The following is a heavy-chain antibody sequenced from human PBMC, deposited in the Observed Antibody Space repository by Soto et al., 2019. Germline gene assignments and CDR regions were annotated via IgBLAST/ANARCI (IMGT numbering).Heavy chain of an antibody. J-gene: IGHJ3*01. Sequence: QVQLQESGPGLVKPSGTLSLTSAVPGGPFRSSNGWGWVRQPPGKELEWIGEIYYSGNTNYSPSLESRVTMSVDKSKNQFSLKLTSVTAADTAVYYCVRRASGPFDVWGQGTMVTVSS. CDR2: IYYSGNT. V-gene: IGHV4-4*02. D-gene: IGHD2-8*02. CDR3: VRRASGPFDV. CDR1: GGPFRSSNG.